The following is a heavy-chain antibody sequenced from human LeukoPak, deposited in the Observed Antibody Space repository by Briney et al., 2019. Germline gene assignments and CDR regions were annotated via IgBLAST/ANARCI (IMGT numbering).Heavy chain of an antibody. CDR1: GFTFSSLW. J-gene: IGHJ4*02. CDR2: INGDGSST. D-gene: IGHD6-13*01. CDR3: ARDRGPYSRGESGFDS. Sequence: GGSLRLSCAASGFTFSSLWMHWVRQAPGKGLVWVSRINGDGSSTSYADSVKGRFTISRDNAKNTLYLQMSSLRVEDTAVYYCARDRGPYSRGESGFDSWGQGTLVTVSS. V-gene: IGHV3-74*01.